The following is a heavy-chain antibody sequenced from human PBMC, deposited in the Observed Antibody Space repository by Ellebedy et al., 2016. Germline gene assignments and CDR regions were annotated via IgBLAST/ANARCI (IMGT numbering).Heavy chain of an antibody. CDR2: ISSSGFTT. J-gene: IGHJ4*02. D-gene: IGHD1-26*01. Sequence: GGSLRLXCAASGFTFSRYAMHWVRQAPGKGLEWVSYISSSGFTTYHADSVKGRFTISRDNAKNLVYLQMSSLTAADTAVYYCARGTGWDLHYWGQGTLVTVSS. V-gene: IGHV3-48*03. CDR3: ARGTGWDLHY. CDR1: GFTFSRYA.